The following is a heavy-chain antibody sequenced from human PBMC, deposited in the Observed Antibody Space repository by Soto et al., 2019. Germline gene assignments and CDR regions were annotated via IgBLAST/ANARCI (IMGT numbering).Heavy chain of an antibody. CDR1: GGTFSSYA. CDR2: IVPIVDTA. V-gene: IGHV1-69*12. Sequence: QVQLVQSGAEVRQPASSVKVSCKTSGGTFSSYAISWVRQAPGQGLEWMGGIVPIVDTATYAQKFQGRVTITADESPSAAYMQLIRLRSDDTAVYYCVRXGAIPGYPDYWGQGTLVTVSS. D-gene: IGHD5-12*01. CDR3: VRXGAIPGYPDY. J-gene: IGHJ4*02.